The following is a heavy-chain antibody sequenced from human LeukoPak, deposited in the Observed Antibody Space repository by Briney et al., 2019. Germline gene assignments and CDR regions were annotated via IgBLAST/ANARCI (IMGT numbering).Heavy chain of an antibody. Sequence: ASVKVSCKASRYTFTSYGISWVRQAPGQGLEWMGWISAYNGNTNYAQKLQGRVTMTTDTSTSTAYMELRSLRSDDTAVYYCARDSWVPDGVRGVTYYYYGMDVWGQGTTVTVSS. D-gene: IGHD3-10*01. CDR2: ISAYNGNT. V-gene: IGHV1-18*01. J-gene: IGHJ6*02. CDR3: ARDSWVPDGVRGVTYYYYGMDV. CDR1: RYTFTSYG.